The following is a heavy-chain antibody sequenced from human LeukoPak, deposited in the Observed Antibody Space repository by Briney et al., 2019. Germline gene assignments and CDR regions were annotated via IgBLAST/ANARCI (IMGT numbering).Heavy chain of an antibody. D-gene: IGHD3-10*01. CDR2: INPNSGGT. CDR1: GYTFTGYY. Sequence: ASVKVSCKASGYTFTGYYMHWVRQAPGQGLEWMGWINPNSGGTNYAQKFQGRVTMTRDTSISTAYKELSRLRSDDTAVYYCARDLAGRFGELSSYYFDYWGRGTLVTVSS. J-gene: IGHJ4*02. CDR3: ARDLAGRFGELSSYYFDY. V-gene: IGHV1-2*02.